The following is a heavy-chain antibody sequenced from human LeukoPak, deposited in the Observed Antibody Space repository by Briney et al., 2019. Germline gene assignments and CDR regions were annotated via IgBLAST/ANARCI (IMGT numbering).Heavy chain of an antibody. CDR1: GGSFSGYY. CDR3: AREPYCSGGSCQNLAAFDI. J-gene: IGHJ3*02. CDR2: INHSGST. Sequence: PSETLSLTCAVYGGSFSGYYWSWIRQPPGKGLEWIGEINHSGSTNYNPSLKSRVTISVDTSKNQFSLKLSSVTAADTAVYYCAREPYCSGGSCQNLAAFDIWGQGTMVTVS. V-gene: IGHV4-34*01. D-gene: IGHD2-15*01.